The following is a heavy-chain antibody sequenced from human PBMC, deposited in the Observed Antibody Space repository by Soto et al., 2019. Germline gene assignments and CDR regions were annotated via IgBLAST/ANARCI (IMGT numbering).Heavy chain of an antibody. CDR3: AKDPSTGPPDC. CDR1: GFMFSSYG. J-gene: IGHJ4*02. Sequence: PGGSLRLSCAAAGFMFSSYGMSWVRQAPGKGLQWVATIHPSGGSTHYAESVRGRFTISRDNSRDTLYLQMNSLRAEDTAVYYCAKDPSTGPPDCWGRGALVTVSS. V-gene: IGHV3-23*01. D-gene: IGHD3-9*01. CDR2: IHPSGGST.